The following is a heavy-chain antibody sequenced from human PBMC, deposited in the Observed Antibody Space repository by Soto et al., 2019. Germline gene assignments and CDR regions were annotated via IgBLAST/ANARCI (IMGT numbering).Heavy chain of an antibody. CDR1: GGSVSSGSYY. CDR3: ARDRDGGVISYGMDV. V-gene: IGHV4-61*01. J-gene: IGHJ6*02. CDR2: IYYSGST. D-gene: IGHD3-16*02. Sequence: SETLSLTCTVSGGSVSSGSYYWSWIRQPPGKGLEWIGYIYYSGSTNYNPSLKSRVTISVDTSKNQFSLKLSSVTAADTAVYYCARDRDGGVISYGMDVWGQGTTVTVSS.